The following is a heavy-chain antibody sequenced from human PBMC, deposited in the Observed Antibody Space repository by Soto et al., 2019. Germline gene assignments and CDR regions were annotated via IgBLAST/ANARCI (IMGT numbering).Heavy chain of an antibody. V-gene: IGHV4-30-2*01. Sequence: TLSLTCAVSGGSISSGGYSWSWIRQPPGKGLEWIGYIYHSGSTYYNPSLKSRVTISVDRSKNQFSLKLSSVTAADTAVYYCARVMILRYFGWYGKNDAFDIWGQGTMVTVSS. CDR2: IYHSGST. CDR3: ARVMILRYFGWYGKNDAFDI. D-gene: IGHD3-9*01. J-gene: IGHJ3*02. CDR1: GGSISSGGYS.